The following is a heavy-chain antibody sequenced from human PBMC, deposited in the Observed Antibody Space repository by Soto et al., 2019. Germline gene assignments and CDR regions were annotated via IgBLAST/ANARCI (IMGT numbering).Heavy chain of an antibody. CDR3: AKDQASGQGSFDS. V-gene: IGHV3-30*18. CDR1: GFTFNIYG. J-gene: IGHJ4*02. CDR2: ISYDGSNQ. Sequence: VKLVESGGGVVQPGGSLRLSCAASGFTFNIYGMHWVRQAADKGLEWVALISYDGSNQYYADSVKGRFTISRDNSKNTLFLQMNSLRADDTAVYYCAKDQASGQGSFDSWGQGTLVTVSS.